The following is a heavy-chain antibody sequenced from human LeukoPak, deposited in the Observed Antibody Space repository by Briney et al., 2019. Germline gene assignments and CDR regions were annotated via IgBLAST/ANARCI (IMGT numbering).Heavy chain of an antibody. CDR3: ATGHYYYYGMDV. CDR2: IYTSGST. V-gene: IGHV4-61*02. CDR1: GRSIISGSYY. J-gene: IGHJ6*02. Sequence: PSETLSLTCTVSGRSIISGSYYWSWIRQPAGKGLEWIGRIYTSGSTNYNPSLKSRVTISVDTSKNQFSLKLSSVTAADAAVYYCATGHYYYYGMDVWGQGTTVTISS.